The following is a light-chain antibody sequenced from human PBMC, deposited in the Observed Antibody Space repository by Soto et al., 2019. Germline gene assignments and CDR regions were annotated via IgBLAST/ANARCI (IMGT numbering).Light chain of an antibody. Sequence: DIQLTQSPSFLSASVGDRVTITCRASQGISSYLVWYQQKPGKAPKLLIYAASTLQRGVPSRFGGSGSGTEFTLTISSLQTEDFATYYCQQLDSYPISFGQGTRLEIK. J-gene: IGKJ5*01. CDR3: QQLDSYPIS. CDR2: AAS. V-gene: IGKV1-9*01. CDR1: QGISSY.